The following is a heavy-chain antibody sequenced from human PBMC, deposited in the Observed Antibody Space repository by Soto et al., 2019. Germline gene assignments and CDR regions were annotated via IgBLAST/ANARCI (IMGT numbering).Heavy chain of an antibody. D-gene: IGHD4-17*01. CDR3: AKSDGYYGDYSIKGFFQH. CDR2: ISWNSGSI. CDR1: GFTFNDYA. V-gene: IGHV3-9*01. Sequence: EVQLVESGGGLVQPGRSLRLSCAASGFTFNDYAMHWVRQAPGKGLEWVSGISWNSGSIGYSDSVKGRFTISRDNAKNSLYLQMNILRAEDTALYYCAKSDGYYGDYSIKGFFQHWGQGTLVAVSS. J-gene: IGHJ1*01.